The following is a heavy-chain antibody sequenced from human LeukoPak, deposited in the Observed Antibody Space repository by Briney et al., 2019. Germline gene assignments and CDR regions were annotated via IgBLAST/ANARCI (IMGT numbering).Heavy chain of an antibody. D-gene: IGHD2-21*01. CDR3: TRLYCGGGYCYYFDY. V-gene: IGHV3-73*01. CDR2: IRSKSNNYAT. J-gene: IGHJ4*02. Sequence: GALRLSCAASGFTFSGSAMHWVRQASGKGLEWVGRIRSKSNNYATVYAASVNGRFNISRDDSKNMVYLQTNSLKTEDTAVYYCTRLYCGGGYCYYFDYWGQGTLVTVSS. CDR1: GFTFSGSA.